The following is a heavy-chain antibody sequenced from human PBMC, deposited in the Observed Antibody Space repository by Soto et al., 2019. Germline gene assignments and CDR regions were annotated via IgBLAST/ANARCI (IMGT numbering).Heavy chain of an antibody. CDR1: GGSFSGNY. V-gene: IGHV4-34*01. CDR3: ARGREGGGAS. J-gene: IGHJ5*02. CDR2: INPSGST. Sequence: QVQLQQWGAGLLKPSETLSLTCGVYGGSFSGNYWTWIRQPPGEGLEWIGEINPSGSTNYRPSIKSRATISADTSKNQFSLKLSSVIAADTAVYYCARGREGGGASWCQGTRVTVSS. D-gene: IGHD1-26*01.